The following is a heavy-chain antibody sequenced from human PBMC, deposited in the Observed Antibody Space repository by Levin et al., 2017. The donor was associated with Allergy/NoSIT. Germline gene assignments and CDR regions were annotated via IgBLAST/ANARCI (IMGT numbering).Heavy chain of an antibody. D-gene: IGHD3-10*01. CDR1: GGTFSSYA. CDR2: IIPIFGTA. J-gene: IGHJ5*02. CDR3: ARVVRPPDARYQVEGWFDP. V-gene: IGHV1-69*13. Sequence: SVKVSCKASGGTFSSYAISWVRQAPGQGLEWMGGIIPIFGTANYAQKFQGRVTITADESTSTAYMELSSLRSEDTAVYYCARVVRPPDARYQVEGWFDPWGQGTLVTVSS.